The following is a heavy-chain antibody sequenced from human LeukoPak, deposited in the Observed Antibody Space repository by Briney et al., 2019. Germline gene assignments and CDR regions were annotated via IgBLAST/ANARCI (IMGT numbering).Heavy chain of an antibody. D-gene: IGHD6-6*01. CDR3: ARIIAVRPQYYYYGMDV. J-gene: IGHJ6*02. V-gene: IGHV3-66*01. Sequence: GGSLRLSCAASGFTVSSTYMSWVSQAPGKGLEWVSLIYSGDSTYYADSVRGRFTTSRDNSKNTLYLQMNSLRAEDTPVYYCARIIAVRPQYYYYGMDVWGQGTTVTVSS. CDR2: IYSGDST. CDR1: GFTVSSTY.